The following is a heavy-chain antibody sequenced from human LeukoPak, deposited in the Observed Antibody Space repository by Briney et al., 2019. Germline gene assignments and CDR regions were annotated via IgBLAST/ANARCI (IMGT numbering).Heavy chain of an antibody. D-gene: IGHD1-26*01. CDR2: IYYSGST. Sequence: SETLSLTCTVSGGSISSYYWSWIRQPPGKGLEWIGYIYYSGSTNYNPSLKSRVTTSVDTSKNQFSLKLSSVTAADTAVYYCARGGAVGATTASYVYWGQGTLVTVSS. CDR3: ARGGAVGATTASYVY. J-gene: IGHJ4*02. V-gene: IGHV4-59*01. CDR1: GGSISSYY.